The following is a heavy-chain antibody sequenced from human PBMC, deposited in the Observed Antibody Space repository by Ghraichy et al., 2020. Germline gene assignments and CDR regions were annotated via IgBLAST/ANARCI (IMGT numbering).Heavy chain of an antibody. CDR1: GYSISSGYY. D-gene: IGHD3-16*01. CDR3: ARDEAEGLFDY. V-gene: IGHV4-38-2*02. CDR2: IYHSGST. J-gene: IGHJ4*02. Sequence: SETLSLTCTVSGYSISSGYYWGWIRQPPGKGLEWIGSIYHSGSTYYNPSLKSRVTISVDTSKNQFSLKLSSVTAADTAVYYCARDEAEGLFDYWGQGTLVTVSS.